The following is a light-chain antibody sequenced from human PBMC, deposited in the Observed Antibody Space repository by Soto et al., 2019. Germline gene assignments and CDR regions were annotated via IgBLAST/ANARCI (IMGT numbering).Light chain of an antibody. Sequence: IVMTQSPLSLPVTPGEPASISCRSSQSLLHSNGYNYLDWYLQKTGQSPQLLIYLGSNRASGVPDRFSGSGSGTDFTLKISRVEAEDVGFYYCMQALQTYTFGQGTKLEIK. CDR1: QSLLHSNGYNY. CDR3: MQALQTYT. J-gene: IGKJ2*01. V-gene: IGKV2-28*01. CDR2: LGS.